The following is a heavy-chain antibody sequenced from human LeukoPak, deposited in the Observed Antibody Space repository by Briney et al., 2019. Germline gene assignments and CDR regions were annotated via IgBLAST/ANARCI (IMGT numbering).Heavy chain of an antibody. D-gene: IGHD5-12*01. CDR3: ARCISGYLEDY. Sequence: GGSLRLSCAASGFTFTSYSMNWVRQAPGKGLEWVSSISSGSAYISYADSVKGRFTISRDNAKNSLYLQMISLRAEDTAVYYFARCISGYLEDYWGQGILVTVSS. J-gene: IGHJ4*02. CDR1: GFTFTSYS. CDR2: ISSGSAYI. V-gene: IGHV3-21*01.